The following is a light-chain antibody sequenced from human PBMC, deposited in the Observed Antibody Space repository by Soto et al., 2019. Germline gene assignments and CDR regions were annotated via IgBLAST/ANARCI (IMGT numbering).Light chain of an antibody. CDR3: AAWDDSLNGVV. CDR1: SSNVGSYT. CDR2: SGN. V-gene: IGLV1-44*01. Sequence: QSVLTQPPSASGTPGQRVTISCSGSSSNVGSYTVYWYQQLPGTAPKVLIYSGNRRPSGVPARFSGSKSGTSASLAISGLQSEDEADYYCAAWDDSLNGVVFGGGTLLTVL. J-gene: IGLJ2*01.